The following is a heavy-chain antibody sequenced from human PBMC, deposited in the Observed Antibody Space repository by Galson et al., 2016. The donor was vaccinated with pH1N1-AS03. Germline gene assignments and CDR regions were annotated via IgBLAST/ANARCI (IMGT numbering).Heavy chain of an antibody. CDR2: ISWNSGSK. J-gene: IGHJ4*02. CDR1: GFTFDDYA. Sequence: LRLSCAASGFTFDDYAMHWVRQAPGKGLEWVSGISWNSGSKAYSDSVKGRFTISRDNAKNSLYLQMDILRPEDTALYYCVKDFDKYTFGYGTFFDYWGQGTLATVSS. D-gene: IGHD5-18*01. V-gene: IGHV3-9*01. CDR3: VKDFDKYTFGYGTFFDY.